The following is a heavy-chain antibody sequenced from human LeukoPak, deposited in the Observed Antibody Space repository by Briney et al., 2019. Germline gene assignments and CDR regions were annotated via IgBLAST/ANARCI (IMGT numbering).Heavy chain of an antibody. J-gene: IGHJ6*02. CDR2: VHYSGSA. Sequence: SETLSLTCSVSGGSVRSDISHWSWIRQPPGKGLEWIAYVHYSGSASYNPSLESRVTISLDKPQNQFSLELTSVTAADTAVYYCARNRGWYATDVWGQGAAVTVSS. V-gene: IGHV4-61*01. CDR3: ARNRGWYATDV. D-gene: IGHD6-19*01. CDR1: GGSVRSDISH.